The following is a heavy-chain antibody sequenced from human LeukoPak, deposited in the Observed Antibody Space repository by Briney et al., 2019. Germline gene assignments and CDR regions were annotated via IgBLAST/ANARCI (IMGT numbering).Heavy chain of an antibody. CDR1: GYTFTSYG. J-gene: IGHJ4*02. Sequence: ASVKVSCKASGYTFTSYGISWVRQAPRQGLEWMGWISAYNGNTNYAQKLQGRVTMTTDTSTSTAYMELRSLRSDDTAVYYCARDGGSYLHHPDGYWGQGTLVTVSS. CDR3: ARDGGSYLHHPDGY. CDR2: ISAYNGNT. V-gene: IGHV1-18*01. D-gene: IGHD1-26*01.